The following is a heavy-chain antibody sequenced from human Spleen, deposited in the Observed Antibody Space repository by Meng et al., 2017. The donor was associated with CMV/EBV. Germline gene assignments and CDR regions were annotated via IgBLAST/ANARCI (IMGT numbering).Heavy chain of an antibody. J-gene: IGHJ4*02. V-gene: IGHV2-5*01. D-gene: IGHD2-2*02. CDR3: AHSGFCSASSCYRLENYFDY. CDR2: IYRNDDK. CDR1: TNGVG. Sequence: TNGVGVGWIRQPPGKALEWLALIYRNDDKRYSLSLKSRLTIAKDTSKNQVVLTMTNVDPVDTGTYYCAHSGFCSASSCYRLENYFDYWGQGTLVTVSS.